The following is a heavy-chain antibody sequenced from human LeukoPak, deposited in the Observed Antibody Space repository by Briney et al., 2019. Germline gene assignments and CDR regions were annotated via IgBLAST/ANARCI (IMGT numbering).Heavy chain of an antibody. CDR1: GGSFSGYY. V-gene: IGHV4-34*01. Sequence: PSETLSLTCAVYGGSFSGYYWSWIRQPPGKGLEWIGEINHSGSTNYNPSLKSRVTISVDTSKNQSSLKLSSVTAADTAVYYCARGIINYDSSGYDYWGQGTLVTVSS. J-gene: IGHJ4*02. CDR3: ARGIINYDSSGYDY. CDR2: INHSGST. D-gene: IGHD3-22*01.